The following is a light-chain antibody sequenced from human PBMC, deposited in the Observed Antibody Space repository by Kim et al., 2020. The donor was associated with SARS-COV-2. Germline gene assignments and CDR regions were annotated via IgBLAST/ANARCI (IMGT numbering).Light chain of an antibody. J-gene: IGLJ2*01. CDR3: QAWDSITV. CDR2: QDS. CDR1: KLGDKY. Sequence: SYELTQPPSVSVSPGQTASITCSGDKLGDKYACWYQQKPGQSPVLVIYQDSKRPSGIPERFSGSNSGNTATLTISGTQAMDEADYYCQAWDSITVFGGRT. V-gene: IGLV3-1*01.